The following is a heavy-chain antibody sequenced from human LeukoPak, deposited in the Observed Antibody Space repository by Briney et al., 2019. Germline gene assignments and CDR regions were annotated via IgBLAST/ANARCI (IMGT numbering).Heavy chain of an antibody. V-gene: IGHV3-30-3*02. CDR3: ATRSCGKPGCPLWPLDF. Sequence: PGGSLRLSCAASGFTFSNYAMHWVRQAPGEGLELVAVISYDGSNKYNEESAKGRFTISRDNSKNTLYLQMDSLRAEDTAVYYCATRSCGKPGCPLWPLDFWGQGTLVMVSS. CDR1: GFTFSNYA. J-gene: IGHJ4*02. D-gene: IGHD2/OR15-2a*01. CDR2: ISYDGSNK.